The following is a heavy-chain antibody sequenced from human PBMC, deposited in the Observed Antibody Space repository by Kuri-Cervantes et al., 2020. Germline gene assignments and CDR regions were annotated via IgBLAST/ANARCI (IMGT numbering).Heavy chain of an antibody. J-gene: IGHJ4*02. D-gene: IGHD3-22*01. Sequence: SETLSLTCTVSGGSISSSGYYWGWIRQPPGKGLEWIGSLYYSGTTYYNSSLKSRLTISVDTSKNQFSLKLISVTAADTAVYFCARLALYDSSGYYLYYFDYWGQGILVTVSS. V-gene: IGHV4-39*01. CDR3: ARLALYDSSGYYLYYFDY. CDR1: GGSISSSGYY. CDR2: LYYSGTT.